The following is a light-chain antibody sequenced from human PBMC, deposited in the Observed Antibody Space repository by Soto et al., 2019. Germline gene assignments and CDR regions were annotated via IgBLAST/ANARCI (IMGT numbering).Light chain of an antibody. CDR3: QQYDDFRT. CDR1: QDISNY. Sequence: DIQMTQSASSLSASVGDSVTITCQASQDISNYLNWYQQKPGKAPKLLIYNAYNLATGVPSRFSGSGSGTDFTFAISSLEAEDVATYYCQQYDDFRTFGQGTRLEIK. V-gene: IGKV1-33*01. CDR2: NAY. J-gene: IGKJ5*01.